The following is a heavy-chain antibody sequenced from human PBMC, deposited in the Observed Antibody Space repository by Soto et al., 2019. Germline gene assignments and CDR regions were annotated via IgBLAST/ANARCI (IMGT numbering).Heavy chain of an antibody. CDR1: GGTFRSYA. Sequence: QVQLVQSGAEVKKPGSSVKVSCKASGGTFRSYAISWVRQAPGQGLEWMGGIIPIFGTANYAQKFQGRVTIPADESTSPAYVELSSLRSEDTAVYYWARVQVAVGHGMDVWGQGSTDTVS. D-gene: IGHD3-16*01. J-gene: IGHJ6*02. CDR3: ARVQVAVGHGMDV. CDR2: IIPIFGTA. V-gene: IGHV1-69*01.